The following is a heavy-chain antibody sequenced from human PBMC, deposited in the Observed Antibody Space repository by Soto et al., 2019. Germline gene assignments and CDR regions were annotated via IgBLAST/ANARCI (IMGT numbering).Heavy chain of an antibody. CDR2: IYYSGST. CDR1: GGSISSSSYY. J-gene: IGHJ5*02. D-gene: IGHD3-3*01. Sequence: PSETLSLTCTVSGGSISSSSYYWGWIRQPPGKGLEWIGSIYYSGSTYYNPSLKSRVTISVDTSKNQFSLKLSPVTAADTAVYYCARHAHITIFGVVIFWFDPWGQGTLVTVSS. CDR3: ARHAHITIFGVVIFWFDP. V-gene: IGHV4-39*01.